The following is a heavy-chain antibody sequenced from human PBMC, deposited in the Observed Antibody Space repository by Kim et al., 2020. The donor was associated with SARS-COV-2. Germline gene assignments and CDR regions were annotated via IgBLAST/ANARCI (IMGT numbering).Heavy chain of an antibody. CDR3: TTVPLYRASGYSSGWPDY. Sequence: GGSLRLSCAASGFTFSNAWMSWVRQAPGKGLEWVGRIKSKTDGGTTDYAAPVKGRFTISRDDSKNTLYLQMNSLKTEDTAVYYCTTVPLYRASGYSSGWPDYWGQGTLVTVSS. CDR1: GFTFSNAW. J-gene: IGHJ4*02. V-gene: IGHV3-15*01. D-gene: IGHD6-19*01. CDR2: IKSKTDGGTT.